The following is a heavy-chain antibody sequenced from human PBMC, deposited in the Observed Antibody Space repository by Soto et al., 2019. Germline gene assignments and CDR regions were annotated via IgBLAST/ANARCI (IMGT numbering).Heavy chain of an antibody. CDR3: VKFGCYYGSGSPDLDF. CDR1: GFTFSSYA. CDR2: ISGSGGST. J-gene: IGHJ4*02. V-gene: IGHV3-23*01. Sequence: PGGSLRLSCAASGFTFSSYAMSWVRQAPGKGLEWVSAISGSGGSTYYADSVKGRFTISRDNSKNTLYLQMNSLRAEDTAVYYCVKFGCYYGSGSPDLDFWGKGTLVTVSS. D-gene: IGHD3-10*01.